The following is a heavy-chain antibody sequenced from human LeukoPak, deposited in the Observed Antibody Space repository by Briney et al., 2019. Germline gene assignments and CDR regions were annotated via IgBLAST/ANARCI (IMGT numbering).Heavy chain of an antibody. D-gene: IGHD3-3*01. CDR2: VYYSGRT. J-gene: IGHJ4*02. CDR1: GGSISSYY. V-gene: IGHV4-59*01. Sequence: SETLSLTCSVSGGSISSYYWSWIRQPPGKGLEWIGYVYYSGRTNYNPSLKSRVTISVDTSKNQFPLKLSSVTAADTAVYYCARESYEKFDYWGQGTLVTVSS. CDR3: ARESYEKFDY.